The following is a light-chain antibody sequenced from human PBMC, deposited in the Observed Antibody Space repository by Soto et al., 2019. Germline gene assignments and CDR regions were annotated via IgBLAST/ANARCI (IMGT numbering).Light chain of an antibody. J-gene: IGLJ1*01. CDR1: SSDVGGYNY. CDR3: NSYTSSSTYV. Sequence: QSALTQPASVYGSPGQSITISCTGTSSDVGGYNYVSWYQQHPGKAPKRMIYDVSNRTSGVSNRFSGSKSGNTASLTISGLQAEDETDDYCNSYTSSSTYVFGTGTKLTVL. V-gene: IGLV2-14*01. CDR2: DVS.